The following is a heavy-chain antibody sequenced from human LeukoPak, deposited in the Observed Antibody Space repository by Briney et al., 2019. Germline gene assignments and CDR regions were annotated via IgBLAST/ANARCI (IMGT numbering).Heavy chain of an antibody. CDR2: ISGSGGST. V-gene: IGHV3-23*01. CDR1: GFTFSSYA. Sequence: GGSLRLSCAASGFTFSSYAMSWVRQAPGKGLEWVSAISGSGGSTYYADSVKGRFTISRDNSKNTLYLQMNSLRAEDTAVYYCARNSGGRRYYFTDWGQGTLVTVSS. J-gene: IGHJ4*02. CDR3: ARNSGGRRYYFTD. D-gene: IGHD3-10*01.